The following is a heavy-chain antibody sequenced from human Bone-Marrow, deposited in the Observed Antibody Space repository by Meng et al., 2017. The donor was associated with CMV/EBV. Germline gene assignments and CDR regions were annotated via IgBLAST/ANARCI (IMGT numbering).Heavy chain of an antibody. CDR2: IRYDGSNK. CDR3: AKDLGPGYDFWSGYLDESMDV. CDR1: GFTFSSDG. V-gene: IGHV3-30*02. J-gene: IGHJ6*02. Sequence: GGSLRLSCAASGFTFSSDGMHWVRQAPGKGLEWVAFIRYDGSNKYYADSVKGRFTISRDNFKNTLYLQMNSLRAEDMVVYYSAKDLGPGYDFWSGYLDESMDVWGQGTTVTFSS. D-gene: IGHD3-3*01.